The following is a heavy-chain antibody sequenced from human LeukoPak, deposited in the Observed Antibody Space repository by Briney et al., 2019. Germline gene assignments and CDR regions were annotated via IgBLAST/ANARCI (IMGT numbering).Heavy chain of an antibody. Sequence: GGSLRLSCAASGFTFSSYDMTWVRQTPGKGLEWVALISRSGGTTYYADSVKGRFTISRDDSKNTLYLQMNSLRAEDTAEYYCAKRGGTESFYYYYYMDVWGKGTTVTVSS. D-gene: IGHD2-15*01. V-gene: IGHV3-23*01. CDR3: AKRGGTESFYYYYYMDV. J-gene: IGHJ6*03. CDR1: GFTFSSYD. CDR2: ISRSGGTT.